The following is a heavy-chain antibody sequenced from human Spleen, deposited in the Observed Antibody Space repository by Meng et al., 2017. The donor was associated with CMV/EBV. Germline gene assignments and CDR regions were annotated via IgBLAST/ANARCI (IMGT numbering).Heavy chain of an antibody. J-gene: IGHJ4*02. CDR2: IYGDGST. D-gene: IGHD6-13*01. CDR3: AREDTATSSSWYGTLS. V-gene: IGHV3-53*01. CDR1: GFTVSSNY. Sequence: SGFTVSSNYMNWVRQAPGKGLEWVSIIYGDGSTYYADSVKGRFTISRDNSKNTLYLQMNSLRAEDTAVYYCAREDTATSSSWYGTLSWGQGTLVTVSS.